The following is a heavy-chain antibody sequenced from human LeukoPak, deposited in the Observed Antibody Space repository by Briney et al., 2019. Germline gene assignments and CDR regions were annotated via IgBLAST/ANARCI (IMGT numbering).Heavy chain of an antibody. CDR1: GFTFSSYG. D-gene: IGHD6-6*01. CDR2: IWYDGSNK. CDR3: ARVHFSSSPYFDY. J-gene: IGHJ4*02. V-gene: IGHV3-33*01. Sequence: GRSLRLSCAASGFTFSSYGMHWVRQAPGKGLEWVAVIWYDGSNKYYADSVKGQFTISRDNSKNTLYLQMNSLRAEDTAVYYCARVHFSSSPYFDYWGQGTLVTVSS.